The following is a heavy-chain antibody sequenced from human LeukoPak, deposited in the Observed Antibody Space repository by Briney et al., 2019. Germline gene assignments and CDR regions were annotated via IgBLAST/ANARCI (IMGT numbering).Heavy chain of an antibody. CDR1: GFTFSNHW. J-gene: IGHJ4*02. D-gene: IGHD3-10*01. CDR2: ITSTSSYI. CDR3: ARAVSTYGLDS. Sequence: TGGSLRLSCAASGFTFSNHWMHWVRQAPGKGLECVSSITSTSSYIYYADSVKGRFTISRDDAKNSLYLQMNSLRAEDTAVYYCARAVSTYGLDSWGQGTLVTVSS. V-gene: IGHV3-21*01.